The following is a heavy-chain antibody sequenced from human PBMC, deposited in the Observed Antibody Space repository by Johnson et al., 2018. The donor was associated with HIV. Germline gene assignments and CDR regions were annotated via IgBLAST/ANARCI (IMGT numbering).Heavy chain of an antibody. CDR3: VSGSWEIGAFDI. CDR1: GFTFDDYG. D-gene: IGHD1-26*01. Sequence: VQLVESGGGLVKPGGSLRVSCAASGFTFDDYGMSWVRQAPGKGLEWVSGINWNGDTTGYADSVKGRFTISRDNAKNSLYLQMNSLRAEDTALYYCVSGSWEIGAFDIWGQGTMVAVSS. CDR2: INWNGDTT. J-gene: IGHJ3*02. V-gene: IGHV3-20*04.